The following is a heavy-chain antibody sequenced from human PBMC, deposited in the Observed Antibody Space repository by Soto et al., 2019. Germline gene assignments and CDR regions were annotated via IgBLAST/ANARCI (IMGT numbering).Heavy chain of an antibody. CDR1: GFTFSSYA. Sequence: GGSLRLSCAASGFTFSSYAMSWVRQAPGKGLEWVSAISGSGGSTYYADSVKGRFTISRDNSKNTLYLQMNSLRAEDTAVYYCAKDGPLYCSRTSCYQYYYYGMDVWGQGTTVTVSS. CDR2: ISGSGGST. CDR3: AKDGPLYCSRTSCYQYYYYGMDV. J-gene: IGHJ6*02. V-gene: IGHV3-23*01. D-gene: IGHD2-2*01.